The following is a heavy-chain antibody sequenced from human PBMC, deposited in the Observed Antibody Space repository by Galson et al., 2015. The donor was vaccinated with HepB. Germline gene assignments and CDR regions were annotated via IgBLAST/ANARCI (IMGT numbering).Heavy chain of an antibody. CDR3: TRGDKGGWFGEPGLVLAFDI. D-gene: IGHD3-10*01. CDR1: GFTFGDYA. J-gene: IGHJ3*02. V-gene: IGHV3-49*03. CDR2: IRSKAYGGTT. Sequence: SLRLSCAASGFTFGDYAMSWFRQAPGKGLEWVGFIRSKAYGGTTEYAASVKGRFTISRDDSRSIAYLQMNSLKTEDTAVYYCTRGDKGGWFGEPGLVLAFDIWGQGTMVTVSS.